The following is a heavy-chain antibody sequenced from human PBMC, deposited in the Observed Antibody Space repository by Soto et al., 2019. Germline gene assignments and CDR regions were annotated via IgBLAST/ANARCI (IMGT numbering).Heavy chain of an antibody. D-gene: IGHD3-16*01. CDR1: GFTFSSYW. CDR2: IKQDGSEK. Sequence: EVQLLESGGGLVQPGGSLRLSCAASGFTFSSYWMSWVRQAPGKGLEWVANIKQDGSEKYYVDSVKGRFTISRDNAKNSLYLQMNSLRAEDTAVYYCAREDDWDYYYGMDVWGQGTTVTVSS. CDR3: AREDDWDYYYGMDV. J-gene: IGHJ6*02. V-gene: IGHV3-7*03.